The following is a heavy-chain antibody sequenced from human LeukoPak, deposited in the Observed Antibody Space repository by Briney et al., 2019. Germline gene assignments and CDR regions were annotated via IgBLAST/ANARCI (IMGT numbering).Heavy chain of an antibody. D-gene: IGHD6-19*01. CDR2: VSGGATTT. J-gene: IGHJ4*02. V-gene: IGHV3-23*01. Sequence: GGSLRLSCRASGFSFTTYAMTWVRQAPGKGLEWVSTVSGGATTTYTADSVQGRFSISRDNSKNTLYLQMNGLRAEDTAVYYCARGSSGWYDSASGDYWGQGTLVTVSS. CDR3: ARGSSGWYDSASGDY. CDR1: GFSFTTYA.